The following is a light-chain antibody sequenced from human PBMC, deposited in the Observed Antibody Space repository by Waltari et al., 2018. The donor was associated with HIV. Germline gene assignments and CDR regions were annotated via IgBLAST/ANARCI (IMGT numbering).Light chain of an antibody. CDR1: QGTGNN. V-gene: IGKV1-17*01. J-gene: IGKJ2*01. CDR2: GAS. CDR3: LQHNGYFHT. Sequence: DIQLTQSPSSLSASVGDRVTITCRASQGTGNNLSWYQQKPGNAPKRLIYGASSLQSGVPSRFSGSGSGTEFTLTISSLQPEDFATYFCLQHNGYFHTFGQRTKLEIK.